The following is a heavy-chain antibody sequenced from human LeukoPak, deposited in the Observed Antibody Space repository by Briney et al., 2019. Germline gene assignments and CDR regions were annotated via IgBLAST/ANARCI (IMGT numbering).Heavy chain of an antibody. V-gene: IGHV1-2*02. D-gene: IGHD3-3*01. J-gene: IGHJ4*02. Sequence: ASVKVSCKASGYTFTGYYMHWVRQAPGQGLEWMGWINPNSGGTNYAQKFQGRVAMTRDTSISTAYMELSRLRSDDTAVYYCARGPRVGVFGVVYYYWGQGTLVTVSS. CDR1: GYTFTGYY. CDR2: INPNSGGT. CDR3: ARGPRVGVFGVVYYY.